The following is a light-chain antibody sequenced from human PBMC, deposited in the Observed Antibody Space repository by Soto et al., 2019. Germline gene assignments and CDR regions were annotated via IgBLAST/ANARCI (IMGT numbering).Light chain of an antibody. CDR3: CSYAGSYPYV. V-gene: IGLV2-23*02. CDR1: SSDVGSYNL. CDR2: EVS. Sequence: QSVLTQPASVSGSPGQSITISCTGTSSDVGSYNLVSWYQQHPGKAPKLMIYEVSKRPSGVPNRFSGSKSGNTASLTISGLQAEDEADYYCCSYAGSYPYVFGTGTKVTVL. J-gene: IGLJ1*01.